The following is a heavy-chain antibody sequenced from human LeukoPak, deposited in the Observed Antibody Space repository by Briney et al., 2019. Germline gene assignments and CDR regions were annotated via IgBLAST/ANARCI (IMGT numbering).Heavy chain of an antibody. Sequence: GGSLRLSCAVSGFTFSKAWMSWVRQAPGRGLEWVANIKQDGTEKYYVDSVKGRFTISRDNAKNSLYLQMNGLRAEDTSVYYCAWAVTSYYDGSGYSWGQGTLVTVSS. D-gene: IGHD3-22*01. CDR2: IKQDGTEK. J-gene: IGHJ4*02. CDR3: AWAVTSYYDGSGYS. V-gene: IGHV3-7*04. CDR1: GFTFSKAW.